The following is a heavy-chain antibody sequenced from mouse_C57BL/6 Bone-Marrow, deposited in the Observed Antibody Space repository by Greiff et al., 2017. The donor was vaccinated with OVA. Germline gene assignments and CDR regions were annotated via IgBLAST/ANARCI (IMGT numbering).Heavy chain of an antibody. CDR1: GYTFTSYW. V-gene: IGHV1-69*01. CDR2: IDPSDSYT. D-gene: IGHD1-1*01. J-gene: IGHJ1*03. Sequence: QVQLKQSGAELVMPGASVKLSCKASGYTFTSYWMHWVKQRPGQGLEWIGEIDPSDSYTNYNQKFKGKSTLTVDKSSSTAYMQLSSLTSEDSAVYYCARRGLLLWYFDVWGTGTTVTVSS. CDR3: ARRGLLLWYFDV.